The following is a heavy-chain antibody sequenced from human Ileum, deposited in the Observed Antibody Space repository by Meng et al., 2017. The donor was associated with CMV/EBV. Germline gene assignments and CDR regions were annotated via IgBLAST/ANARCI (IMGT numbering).Heavy chain of an antibody. D-gene: IGHD3-10*01. Sequence: GGSLRLSCAASGFTFLDYATHWIRQVPGKGLEWVSGFYGNGARKDYADSVKGRFTISRDNAKDSLYLQMNGLRAEDTGVYYCVRDVRPGGADVWGQGTTVTVSS. CDR3: VRDVRPGGADV. CDR2: FYGNGARK. CDR1: GFTFLDYA. J-gene: IGHJ6*02. V-gene: IGHV3-9*01.